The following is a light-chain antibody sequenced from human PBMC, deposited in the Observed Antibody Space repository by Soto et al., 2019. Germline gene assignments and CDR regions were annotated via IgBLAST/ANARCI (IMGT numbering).Light chain of an antibody. Sequence: QSALTQPASVSGSPGQSITISCTGTSSDVGNYNLVSWYQHHPGKAPKLMIYEVSKRPSGVSYRFSGSKSGNTASLTISGLQAEDEDDYHCCSYAGSSTLVFGGGTKLTVL. CDR3: CSYAGSSTLV. CDR2: EVS. J-gene: IGLJ2*01. CDR1: SSDVGNYNL. V-gene: IGLV2-23*02.